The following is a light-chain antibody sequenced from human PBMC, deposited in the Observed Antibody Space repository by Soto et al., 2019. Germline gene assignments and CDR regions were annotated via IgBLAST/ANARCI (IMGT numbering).Light chain of an antibody. CDR3: QQYGSSPWT. V-gene: IGKV3-20*01. CDR1: QSVSSNY. CDR2: GAS. Sequence: EIVLTQSPGTLSLSPGERATLSCRASQSVSSNYLAWYQQKPGQAPRPLIYGASSRATGIPDRFSGSGAGTEFTLTISRLEPEDSALYYCQQYGSSPWTFGEGTKVEIK. J-gene: IGKJ1*01.